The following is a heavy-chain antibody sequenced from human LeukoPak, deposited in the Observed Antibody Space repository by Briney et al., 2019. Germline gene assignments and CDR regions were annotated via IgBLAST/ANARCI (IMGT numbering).Heavy chain of an antibody. V-gene: IGHV3-7*01. J-gene: IGHJ4*02. D-gene: IGHD3-16*01. Sequence: PXGSLRLSCAASGFTFSSYWMTWVRQAPGKGVEGVANIKENGEERNYVDSVEGRFTISRDKEKNSLYLHITGLRAEDTAVYYCARELRTFDSWGQGTLVTVSS. CDR1: GFTFSSYW. CDR2: IKENGEER. CDR3: ARELRTFDS.